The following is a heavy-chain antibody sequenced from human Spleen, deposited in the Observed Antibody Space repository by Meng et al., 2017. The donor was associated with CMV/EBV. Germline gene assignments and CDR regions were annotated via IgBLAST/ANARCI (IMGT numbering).Heavy chain of an antibody. V-gene: IGHV3-7*01. CDR3: ARGGTQVLRFLEWLLSGMDV. D-gene: IGHD3-3*01. CDR2: IKQDGSEK. CDR1: GFTFSSYW. Sequence: GESLKISCAASGFTFSSYWMSWVRQAPGKGLEWVANIKQDGSEKYYVDSVKGRFTISRDNAKNSLYLQMNSLRAEDTAVYYCARGGTQVLRFLEWLLSGMDVWGQGTTVTVSS. J-gene: IGHJ6*02.